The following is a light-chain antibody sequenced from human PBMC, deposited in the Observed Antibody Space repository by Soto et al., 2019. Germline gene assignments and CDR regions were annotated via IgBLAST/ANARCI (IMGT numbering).Light chain of an antibody. CDR3: QQYYSTPPT. V-gene: IGKV4-1*01. J-gene: IGKJ2*01. Sequence: DIVMTPSPDSLAVSLGERATINCKSSQRVLYSSNNQNYLAWYHQKPGQPPKLLIYWASTRESGVPDRFSGSGSGTDFTLTISSLQAEDVAVCYCQQYYSTPPTFGHGTKLEIK. CDR2: WAS. CDR1: QRVLYSSNNQNY.